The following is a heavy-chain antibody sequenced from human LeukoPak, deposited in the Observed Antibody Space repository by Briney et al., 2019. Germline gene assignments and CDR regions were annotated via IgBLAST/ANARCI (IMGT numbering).Heavy chain of an antibody. J-gene: IGHJ4*02. CDR3: AKGRSGVSSAAINY. Sequence: AGGSLSLSCAASGFTFSSYAMLGLRQAPGKGLEWVSTISGSGDSIYYADSVKGRFTISRDNSKNTLHLQINSLRAEDTAVYSCAKGRSGVSSAAINYWGQGTLVTVSS. D-gene: IGHD2-2*01. CDR2: ISGSGDSI. CDR1: GFTFSSYA. V-gene: IGHV3-23*01.